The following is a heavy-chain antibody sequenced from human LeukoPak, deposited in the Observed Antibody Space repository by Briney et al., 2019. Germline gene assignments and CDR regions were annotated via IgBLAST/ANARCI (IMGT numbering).Heavy chain of an antibody. V-gene: IGHV3-66*01. J-gene: IGHJ3*02. CDR1: GFTVSSSY. D-gene: IGHD1-26*01. Sequence: GGSLRLSCAASGFTVSSSYMSWVRQAPGRGLEWVSVIFSGGSTYYADSVKGRFTISRDNSKNTLYLQMNSLRAEDTAVYYCARDPVVVGAYQYAFDIWGQGTMVTVSS. CDR3: ARDPVVVGAYQYAFDI. CDR2: IFSGGST.